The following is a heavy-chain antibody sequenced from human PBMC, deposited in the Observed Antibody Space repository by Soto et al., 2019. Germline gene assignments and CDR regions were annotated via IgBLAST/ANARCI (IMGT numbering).Heavy chain of an antibody. Sequence: QLQLQESGPGLVKPSETLSLTCTVSGGSISSTNYFWGWIRQPPGKGLEWIGSLYYIWRTYFNPSLKSRVTISGGTTKNQFSLELSSVTAADTAVYYCASPGARWGQGTLVTVSS. V-gene: IGHV4-39*01. CDR3: ASPGAR. J-gene: IGHJ4*02. CDR2: LYYIWRT. CDR1: GGSISSTNYF.